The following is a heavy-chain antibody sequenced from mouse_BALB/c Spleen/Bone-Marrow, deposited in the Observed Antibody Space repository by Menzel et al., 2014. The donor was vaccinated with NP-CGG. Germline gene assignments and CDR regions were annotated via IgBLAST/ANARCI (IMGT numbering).Heavy chain of an antibody. Sequence: EVQLQQSGTVLARPGASVKMSCKASGYTFTSYWMHWVKQRPGQGLEWIGTIYPGNSDTTYNQKFKGKAKLTAVTSTSTAYMELSSLTNEDSAVYYRTTLARNYFDYWGLGTTLTVSS. CDR2: IYPGNSDT. CDR3: TTLARNYFDY. J-gene: IGHJ2*01. CDR1: GYTFTSYW. V-gene: IGHV1-5*01.